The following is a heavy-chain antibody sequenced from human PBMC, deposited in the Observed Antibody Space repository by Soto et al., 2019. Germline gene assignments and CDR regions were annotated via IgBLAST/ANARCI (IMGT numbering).Heavy chain of an antibody. D-gene: IGHD3-10*01. J-gene: IGHJ5*02. V-gene: IGHV1-8*01. CDR1: GYTFTSYD. CDR3: AIEIDYYGSGSYLAPAGT. CDR2: MNPNSGNT. Sequence: ASVKVSCKASGYTFTSYDINWVRQATGQGLEWMGWMNPNSGNTGYAQKFQGRVTITRDTSASTAYMELSSLRSEDTAVYYCAIEIDYYGSGSYLAPAGTWGQGTLVTVSS.